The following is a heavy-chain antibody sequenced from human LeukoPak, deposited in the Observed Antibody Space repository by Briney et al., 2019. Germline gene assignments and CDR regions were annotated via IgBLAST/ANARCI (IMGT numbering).Heavy chain of an antibody. Sequence: PGGSLRLSCAASGFSFSSCAMTWVRQAPGKGLEWVSAITGGGGSTTYYADSVKGRFTISADNSKNTLYLQTHSLRAEDTAIYYCAKGRVGGWNGGDCWGQGTLVTVSS. CDR3: AKGRVGGWNGGDC. J-gene: IGHJ4*02. CDR2: ITGGGGSTT. CDR1: GFSFSSCA. D-gene: IGHD1-1*01. V-gene: IGHV3-23*01.